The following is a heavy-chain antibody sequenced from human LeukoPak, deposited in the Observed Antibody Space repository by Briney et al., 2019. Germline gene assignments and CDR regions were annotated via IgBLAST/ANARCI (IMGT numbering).Heavy chain of an antibody. CDR2: IWYDGSNK. Sequence: GGSLRLSCAASGFTFSSWGMHWVRQAPGKGLEWVAVIWYDGSNKYYADSVKGRFTISRDNSKNTLYLQMNSLRAEDTAVYYCARDLYYSGTTGPFDYWGQGTLVTVSS. CDR1: GFTFSSWG. V-gene: IGHV3-33*01. CDR3: ARDLYYSGTTGPFDY. J-gene: IGHJ4*02. D-gene: IGHD1-26*01.